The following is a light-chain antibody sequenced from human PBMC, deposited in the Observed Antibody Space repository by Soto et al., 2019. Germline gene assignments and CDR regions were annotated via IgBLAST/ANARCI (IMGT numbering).Light chain of an antibody. J-gene: IGKJ1*01. CDR1: QNINRY. Sequence: EIVLTQSPATLSLSPGERATLSCRASQNINRYLAWYHQKLGQPPRLLIYDASTRATGIPARFSGSGSGTEFTLTISSLQSEDFAVYYCQQYNNWPVFGQGTKVDIK. V-gene: IGKV3D-15*01. CDR3: QQYNNWPV. CDR2: DAS.